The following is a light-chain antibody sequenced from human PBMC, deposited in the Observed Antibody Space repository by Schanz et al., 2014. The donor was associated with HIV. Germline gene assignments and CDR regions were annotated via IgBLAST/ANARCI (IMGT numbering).Light chain of an antibody. CDR3: QQYNTWPLT. J-gene: IGKJ4*01. CDR2: RAS. V-gene: IGKV3-15*01. CDR1: QSVGSN. Sequence: EVVLTQSPVTLSLSPGERATLSCRASQSVGSNYLAWYQQKPGQSPRLLIYRASTRATGIPARFSGSGSGTEFTLTISSLQSEDFAVYYCQQYNTWPLTFGGGTKVEIK.